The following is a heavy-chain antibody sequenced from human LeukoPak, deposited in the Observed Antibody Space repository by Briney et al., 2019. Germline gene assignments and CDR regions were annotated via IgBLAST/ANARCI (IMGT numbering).Heavy chain of an antibody. CDR1: GFTFSSYW. J-gene: IGHJ4*02. V-gene: IGHV3-74*01. CDR3: ARDMYYYGSSDYYSF. CDR2: INSDGSST. Sequence: PGGSLRLSCAASGFTFSSYWMLWVRQAPEKGLVWVSRINSDGSSTRYADSVKGRFTISRDNAKNTLYLQMNSLRAEDTAVYYCARDMYYYGSSDYYSFWGQGTLVTVSS. D-gene: IGHD3-22*01.